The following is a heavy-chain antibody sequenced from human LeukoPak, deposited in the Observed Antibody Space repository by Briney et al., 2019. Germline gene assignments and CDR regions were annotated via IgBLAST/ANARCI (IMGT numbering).Heavy chain of an antibody. V-gene: IGHV3-23*01. CDR2: ISGTGTST. Sequence: GGSLRLSCAASGFTFNSYAMSWVRQAPGKALEWVSGISGTGTSTYYADSVKGRFTISRDNSKNTLYLQMNSLRAEDTAVYYCAKSRLLELPYMDVWGKGTTVTVSS. CDR1: GFTFNSYA. CDR3: AKSRLLELPYMDV. D-gene: IGHD1-7*01. J-gene: IGHJ6*03.